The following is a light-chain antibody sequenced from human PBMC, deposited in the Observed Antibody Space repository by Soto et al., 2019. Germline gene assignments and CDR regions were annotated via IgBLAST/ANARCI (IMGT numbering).Light chain of an antibody. Sequence: EIVLTQSPATLSLSPGERATLSCRASQSVSSYLAWYQQKPGQAPRLLIYDASNRATGIPARYNGSGSGTACTLTTSIPQHEHCSVYYSQQHRHFPPYTSGQGTTLEIK. CDR1: QSVSSY. J-gene: IGKJ2*01. CDR3: QQHRHFPPYT. CDR2: DAS. V-gene: IGKV3-11*01.